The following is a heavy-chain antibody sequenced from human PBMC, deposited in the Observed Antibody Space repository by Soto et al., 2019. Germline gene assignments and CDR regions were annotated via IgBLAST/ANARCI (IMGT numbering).Heavy chain of an antibody. D-gene: IGHD3-22*01. Sequence: EVHLVDSGGDLVKPGGSLRLSCAVSGFAFSNAWINWVRQAPGKGLEWGGRIKSKALGGTTEFAAPVRGRFAITRDDSRNMAYMQMNSLNTEDTAVYYCTTDSYSTMIEVRFDYWGHGTLVTVSS. J-gene: IGHJ4*01. CDR1: GFAFSNAW. CDR2: IKSKALGGTT. CDR3: TTDSYSTMIEVRFDY. V-gene: IGHV3-15*07.